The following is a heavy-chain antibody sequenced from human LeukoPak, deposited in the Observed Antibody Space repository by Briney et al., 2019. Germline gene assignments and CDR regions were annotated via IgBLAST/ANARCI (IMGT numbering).Heavy chain of an antibody. CDR1: GGSISSGSYS. V-gene: IGHV4-61*02. CDR3: ATAGTEDYYYYYYMDV. J-gene: IGHJ6*03. CDR2: IYTSGST. D-gene: IGHD6-13*01. Sequence: SETLSLTCTVSGGSISSGSYSWSWIRQPAGKGLEWIGRIYTSGSTNYNPSLKSRVTISVDTSKNQFSLKLSSVTAADTAVYYCATAGTEDYYYYYYMDVWGKGTTVTVSS.